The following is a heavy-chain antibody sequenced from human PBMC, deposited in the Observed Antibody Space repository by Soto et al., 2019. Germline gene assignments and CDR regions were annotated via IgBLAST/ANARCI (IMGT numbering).Heavy chain of an antibody. CDR2: IKQDGSEK. CDR1: GFTFSSYW. Sequence: HPGGSLRLSCAASGFTFSSYWMSWVRQAPGKGLEWVANIKQDGSEKYYVDSVKGRFTISRDNAKNSLYLQMNSLRAEDTAVYYCARGRSVRRTEMRYCSSTSCYYYYYYYMDVWGKGTTVTVSS. D-gene: IGHD2-2*01. J-gene: IGHJ6*03. CDR3: ARGRSVRRTEMRYCSSTSCYYYYYYYMDV. V-gene: IGHV3-7*01.